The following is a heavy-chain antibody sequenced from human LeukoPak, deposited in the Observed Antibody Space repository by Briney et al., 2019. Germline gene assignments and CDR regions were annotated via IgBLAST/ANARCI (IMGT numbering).Heavy chain of an antibody. CDR3: AKVAYYDFWSGYSHYGMDV. CDR1: GFTFSSYA. CDR2: ISGSGGST. Sequence: GGSLRLSCAASGFTFSSYAMSWVRQAPGKGLEWVSAISGSGGSTYYADSVKDRFTISRDNSKNTLYLQMNSLRAEDTAVYYCAKVAYYDFWSGYSHYGMDVWGQGTTVTVSS. J-gene: IGHJ6*02. D-gene: IGHD3-3*01. V-gene: IGHV3-23*01.